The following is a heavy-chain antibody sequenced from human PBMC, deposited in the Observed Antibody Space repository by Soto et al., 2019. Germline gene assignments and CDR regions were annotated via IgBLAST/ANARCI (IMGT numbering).Heavy chain of an antibody. Sequence: PGGSLRLSCAASGFTFSSYSMNWVRQAPGKGLEWVSSISSSSSYIYYADSVKGRFTISRDNAKNSLYLQMNSLRAEDTAVYYCASRAPVYMVRGRRIDPWGQGTLVTVSS. V-gene: IGHV3-21*01. CDR3: ASRAPVYMVRGRRIDP. D-gene: IGHD1-1*01. CDR1: GFTFSSYS. CDR2: ISSSSSYI. J-gene: IGHJ5*02.